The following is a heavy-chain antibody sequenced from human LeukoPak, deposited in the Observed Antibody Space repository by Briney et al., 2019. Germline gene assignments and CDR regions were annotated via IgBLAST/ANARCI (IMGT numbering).Heavy chain of an antibody. Sequence: SETLSLTCPVSGGSISSYYWSWIRQPPGKGLEWIGYIYYSGSTNYNPSLKSRVTISVDTSKNQFSLKLSSVTAADTAVYYCARVRFARGITIFGVNYYMDVWGKGTTVTVSS. CDR2: IYYSGST. V-gene: IGHV4-59*12. J-gene: IGHJ6*03. D-gene: IGHD3-3*01. CDR1: GGSISSYY. CDR3: ARVRFARGITIFGVNYYMDV.